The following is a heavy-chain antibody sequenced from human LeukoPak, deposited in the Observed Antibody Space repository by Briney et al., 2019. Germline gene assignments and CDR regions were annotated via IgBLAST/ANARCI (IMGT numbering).Heavy chain of an antibody. J-gene: IGHJ4*02. Sequence: RGSLRLSCSASGFIFSNFVMHWVRQAPGKGLVWVARIPSDDNPTNYADSVQGRFTISRDNAKNTLYLHMNDLRVEDTAVYFCARDHYFKIDYWGQGTPVTVSS. CDR1: GFIFSNFV. CDR3: ARDHYFKIDY. D-gene: IGHD3-10*01. V-gene: IGHV3-74*01. CDR2: IPSDDNPT.